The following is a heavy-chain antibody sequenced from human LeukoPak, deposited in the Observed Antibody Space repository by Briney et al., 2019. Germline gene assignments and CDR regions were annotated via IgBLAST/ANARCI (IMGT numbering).Heavy chain of an antibody. D-gene: IGHD6-13*01. CDR2: ISYDGSNK. CDR3: ARDRPAIRSSRTNHDAFDI. CDR1: GFTFSSYA. V-gene: IGHV3-30-3*01. J-gene: IGHJ3*02. Sequence: AGGSLRLSCAASGFTFSSYAMHWVRQAPGKGLEWVAVISYDGSNKYYADSVKGRFTISRDNSKNTLYLQMNSLRAEDTAVYYCARDRPAIRSSRTNHDAFDIWGQGTMVTVSS.